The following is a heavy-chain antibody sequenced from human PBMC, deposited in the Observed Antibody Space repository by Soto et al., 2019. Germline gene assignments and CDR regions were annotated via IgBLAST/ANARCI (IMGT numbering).Heavy chain of an antibody. V-gene: IGHV3-23*01. Sequence: EVQLLESGGGVVQPGGSLRLSCAASGFTFSSYAMSWVRQAPGKGMAWVSGISVSGGSTYYADSVKGRFTISRKMSENTLYPQMNRPAAEDTAVYYLASNTRYETPDYWGEGTLGTVS. CDR2: ISVSGGST. CDR3: ASNTRYETPDY. J-gene: IGHJ4*02. CDR1: GFTFSSYA. D-gene: IGHD2-15*01.